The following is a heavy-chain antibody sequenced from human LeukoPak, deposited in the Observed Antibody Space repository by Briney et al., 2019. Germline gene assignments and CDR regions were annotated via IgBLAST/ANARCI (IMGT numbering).Heavy chain of an antibody. V-gene: IGHV3-23*01. Sequence: PGGSLTLSCAGSGFTFSSYAMSWVRQAPGRRLEWVSVISDSGDYTSYADSVRGRFTISRDNSRNTLYLQMISLRPEDTAVYYCAKDTSIGKYCTNGVCSPFDYWGQGTLVTVSS. CDR3: AKDTSIGKYCTNGVCSPFDY. J-gene: IGHJ4*02. D-gene: IGHD2-8*01. CDR1: GFTFSSYA. CDR2: ISDSGDYT.